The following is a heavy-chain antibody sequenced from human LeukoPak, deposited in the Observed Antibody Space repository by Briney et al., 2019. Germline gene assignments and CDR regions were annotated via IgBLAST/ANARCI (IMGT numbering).Heavy chain of an antibody. V-gene: IGHV4-59*01. CDR3: ARGAWRYCSSTSCYWNYFDY. CDR1: GGSISSYY. CDR2: IYDSGKT. Sequence: SETLSLTCTVSGGSISSYYWGWIRQPPGKGLEWIGCIYDSGKTNYNPSLKSRVTISVDTSKNQFSLKLSSVTAADTAVYYCARGAWRYCSSTSCYWNYFDYWGQGTLVTVSS. D-gene: IGHD2-2*01. J-gene: IGHJ4*02.